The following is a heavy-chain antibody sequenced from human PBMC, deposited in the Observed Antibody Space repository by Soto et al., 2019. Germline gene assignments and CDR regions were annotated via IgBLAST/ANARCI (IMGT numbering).Heavy chain of an antibody. J-gene: IGHJ6*02. D-gene: IGHD3-10*01. CDR1: GFTFGDYA. CDR2: IRSKAYGGTT. Sequence: GGSLRLSCTASGFTFGDYAMSWVRQAPGKGLEWVGFIRSKAYGGTTEYAASVKGRFTISRDDSKSIAYLQMNSLKTEDTAVYYCTRAGRGDYYYGMDVWGQGTTVTVSS. CDR3: TRAGRGDYYYGMDV. V-gene: IGHV3-49*04.